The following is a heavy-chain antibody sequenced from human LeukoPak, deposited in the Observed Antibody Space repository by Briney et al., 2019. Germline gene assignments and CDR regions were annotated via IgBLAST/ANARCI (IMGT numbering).Heavy chain of an antibody. V-gene: IGHV3-48*03. D-gene: IGHD1-26*01. CDR3: ARTSGTYFDY. J-gene: IGHJ4*02. CDR2: ISSSGSTI. Sequence: GGSLRLSCAASGLTFNGYEMNWVRQAPGKGLEWVSYISSSGSTIYYADSVKGRFTISRDNAKNSLYLQMNSLRAEDTAVYYCARTSGTYFDYWGQGTLVTVSS. CDR1: GLTFNGYE.